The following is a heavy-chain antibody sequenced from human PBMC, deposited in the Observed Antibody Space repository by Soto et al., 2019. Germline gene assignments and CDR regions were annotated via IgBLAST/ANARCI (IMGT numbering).Heavy chain of an antibody. Sequence: SETLSLTCAVSGYSISSGYYWGWIRQPPGKGLEWIGSIYHSGSTYYNPSLKSRVTISVDTSKNQFSLKLSSVTAADTAVYYCAKDVRSFDYWGQGTLVTVSS. J-gene: IGHJ4*02. V-gene: IGHV4-38-2*02. CDR1: GYSISSGYY. CDR3: AKDVRSFDY. D-gene: IGHD3-3*01. CDR2: IYHSGST.